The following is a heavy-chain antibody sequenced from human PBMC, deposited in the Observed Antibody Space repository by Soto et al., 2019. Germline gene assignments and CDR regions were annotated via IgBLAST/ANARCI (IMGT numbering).Heavy chain of an antibody. D-gene: IGHD5-18*01. CDR2: ISGSGGST. CDR1: GFTFSSYA. V-gene: IGHV3-23*01. Sequence: LRLSCAASGFTFSSYAMSWVRQAPGKGLEWVSAISGSGGSTYYADSVKGRFTISRDNSKNTLYLQMNSLRAEDTAVYYCAKDRTVDTVMGPFDYWGQGTLVTV. J-gene: IGHJ4*02. CDR3: AKDRTVDTVMGPFDY.